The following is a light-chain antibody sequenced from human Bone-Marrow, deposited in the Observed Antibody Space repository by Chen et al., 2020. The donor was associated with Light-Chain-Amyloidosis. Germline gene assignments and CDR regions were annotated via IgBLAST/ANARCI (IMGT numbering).Light chain of an antibody. V-gene: IGLV3-25*03. CDR2: RDT. J-gene: IGLJ2*01. CDR3: QSADSSGTYEVI. Sequence: SYELPQPPSVSVSTGQTARITCSGDDLPTKYAYWYQQKQGQAPVLVIHRDTERPSGISERFSGSSSGTTATLTISGVQAEDEADYHCQSADSSGTYEVIFGGGTKLTVL. CDR1: DLPTKY.